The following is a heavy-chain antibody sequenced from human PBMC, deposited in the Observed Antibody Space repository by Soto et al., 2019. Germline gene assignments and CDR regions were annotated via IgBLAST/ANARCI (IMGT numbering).Heavy chain of an antibody. V-gene: IGHV4-59*01. CDR1: GGSISSYY. CDR3: ARAEGPITMVRGVIITGWFDP. J-gene: IGHJ5*02. D-gene: IGHD3-10*01. Sequence: SETLSLTCTVSGGSISSYYWSWIRQPPGKGLEWIGYIYYSGSTNYNPSLKSRVTISVDTSKNQFSLKLSSVTAADTAVYYCARAEGPITMVRGVIITGWFDPWGQGTLVTVSS. CDR2: IYYSGST.